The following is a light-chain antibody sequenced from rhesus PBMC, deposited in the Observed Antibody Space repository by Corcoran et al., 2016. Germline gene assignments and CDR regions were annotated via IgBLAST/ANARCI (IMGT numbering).Light chain of an antibody. CDR3: QHYYSTPYS. Sequence: DIQMTQSPSSLSESVGDRVTITCRASQGISHYLAWYQQKPGETPKLLIYGASGLQSGIPSRFSGSGSGTDFTLTISSLQSEDFATYYCQHYYSTPYSFGQGTKVEIK. CDR1: QGISHY. J-gene: IGKJ2*01. V-gene: IGKV1-25*02. CDR2: GAS.